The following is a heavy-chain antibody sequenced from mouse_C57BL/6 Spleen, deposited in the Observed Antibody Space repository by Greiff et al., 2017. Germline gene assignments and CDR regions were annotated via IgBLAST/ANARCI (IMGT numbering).Heavy chain of an antibody. CDR3: ARRVYYEGYFDV. J-gene: IGHJ1*03. D-gene: IGHD2-4*01. CDR1: GYTFTDYY. V-gene: IGHV1-26*01. CDR2: INPKNGGT. Sequence: EVQLQQSGPELVKPGASVKISCKASGYTFTDYYMNWVKQSHGKSLEWIGDINPKNGGTSYNQKFKGKATLTVDKSSSTAYMELRSLTSEYAAVYYCARRVYYEGYFDVWGTGTTVTVSS.